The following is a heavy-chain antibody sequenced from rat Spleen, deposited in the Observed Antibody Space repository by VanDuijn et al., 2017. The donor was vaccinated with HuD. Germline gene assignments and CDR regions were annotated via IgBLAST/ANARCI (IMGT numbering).Heavy chain of an antibody. CDR1: GFSLSNYG. J-gene: IGHJ2*01. CDR2: IWCHDAT. Sequence: QVQLKESGPGLVQPSQTLSLTCTVSGFSLSNYGMVWVGQPPGKGLEWSVVIWCHDATYYNSGLKSRLSIRQDTSKNQVSLKMNSLQTEDTSTYYCAREGYYDGTYYPFDYWGQGVMVTVSS. V-gene: IGHV2-13*01. CDR3: AREGYYDGTYYPFDY. D-gene: IGHD1-12*02.